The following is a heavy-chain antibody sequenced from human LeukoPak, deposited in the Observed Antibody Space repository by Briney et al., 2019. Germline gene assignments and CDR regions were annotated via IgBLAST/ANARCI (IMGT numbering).Heavy chain of an antibody. Sequence: GGPLRLSCAASGFTVSSNYMSWVRQAPGKGLEWVSVIYSGGSTYYADSVKGRFTISRDNSKNTLYLQMNSLRAEDTAVYYCARTSNYDFWSGYSPGGMDVWGQGTTVTVSS. CDR1: GFTVSSNY. CDR2: IYSGGST. V-gene: IGHV3-53*01. D-gene: IGHD3-3*01. J-gene: IGHJ6*02. CDR3: ARTSNYDFWSGYSPGGMDV.